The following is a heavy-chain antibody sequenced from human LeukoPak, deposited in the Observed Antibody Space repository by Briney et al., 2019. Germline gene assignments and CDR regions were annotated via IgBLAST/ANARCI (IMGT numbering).Heavy chain of an antibody. Sequence: GASVKVSCKASGYTFTSYGISWVRQAPGQGLEWMGWINPNSGATNYAQKFQGRVTMTRDTSISTASMELSSLKPDDTAVYYCARAKYSGYLRDDYWGQGTLVTVSS. J-gene: IGHJ4*02. CDR2: INPNSGAT. CDR1: GYTFTSYG. D-gene: IGHD5-12*01. CDR3: ARAKYSGYLRDDY. V-gene: IGHV1-2*02.